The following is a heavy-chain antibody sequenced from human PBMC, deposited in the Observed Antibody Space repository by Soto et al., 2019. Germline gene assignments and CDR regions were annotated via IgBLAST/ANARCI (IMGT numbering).Heavy chain of an antibody. D-gene: IGHD3-22*01. Sequence: QITLKESGPTLVKPTQTLTLTCTFSGFSLSTSGVGVGWIRQPPGKALEWLALIYWDDDKRYNPSLKSRLTITTDTSQNQVVLTMTNMDPVDTATYYCAHDSVAYYGFDYWGQGTLVTVSS. J-gene: IGHJ4*02. CDR1: GFSLSTSGVG. CDR2: IYWDDDK. CDR3: AHDSVAYYGFDY. V-gene: IGHV2-5*02.